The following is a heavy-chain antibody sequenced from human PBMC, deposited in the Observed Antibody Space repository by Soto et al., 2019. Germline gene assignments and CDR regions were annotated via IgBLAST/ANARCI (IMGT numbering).Heavy chain of an antibody. CDR2: ISSSSSNI. V-gene: IGHV3-48*01. CDR3: ARLPCYSDQ. J-gene: IGHJ5*02. Sequence: EVQLVESGGGLVQPGGSLRLSCAASGFTFSSNSMNWVRQAPGKVLEWVSYISSSSSNIYYADSVKGRFTISRDNAKNALYVPMNCLGAGGTAVYDCARLPCYSDQWGQGTLVTVSS. CDR1: GFTFSSNS. D-gene: IGHD2-15*01.